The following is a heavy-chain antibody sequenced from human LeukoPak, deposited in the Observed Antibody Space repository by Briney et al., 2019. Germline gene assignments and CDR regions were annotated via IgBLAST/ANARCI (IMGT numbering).Heavy chain of an antibody. Sequence: SETLSLTCTVSGGSISRYYWNWIRQPPGKGLEWIGYIYYSGSTNYNPSLKSRVTISVDTSKNQFSLKLSSVTAADTAVYYCASRKLGNDYWGQGTLVTVSS. CDR2: IYYSGST. J-gene: IGHJ4*02. V-gene: IGHV4-59*01. D-gene: IGHD7-27*01. CDR3: ASRKLGNDY. CDR1: GGSISRYY.